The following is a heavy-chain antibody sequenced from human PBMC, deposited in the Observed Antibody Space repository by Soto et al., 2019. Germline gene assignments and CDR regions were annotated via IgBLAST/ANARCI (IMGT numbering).Heavy chain of an antibody. D-gene: IGHD1-1*01. CDR2: IYATGTT. V-gene: IGHV4-4*07. Sequence: SETLSLTCTVSGASISGYYWSWIRKPAGKGLEWIGRIYATGTTDYNPSLKSRVMMSVDTSKKQFSLKLRSVTAADTAVYYCVRDGTKTLRDWFDPWGQGISVTVSS. CDR3: VRDGTKTLRDWFDP. CDR1: GASISGYY. J-gene: IGHJ5*02.